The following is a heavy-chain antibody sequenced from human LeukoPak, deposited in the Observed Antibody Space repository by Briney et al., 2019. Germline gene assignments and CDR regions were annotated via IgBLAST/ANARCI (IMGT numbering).Heavy chain of an antibody. J-gene: IGHJ4*02. V-gene: IGHV1-3*02. CDR1: GYTFTSYA. Sequence: VASVKVSCKASGYTFTSYAMHWVRQAPGQRLEWMGWSNAGNGNTKYSQEFQGRVTITGDTSASTAYMELSSLRSEDMAVYYCARGRFDYYDSSGYYVFDYWGQGTLVTVSS. CDR3: ARGRFDYYDSSGYYVFDY. D-gene: IGHD3-22*01. CDR2: SNAGNGNT.